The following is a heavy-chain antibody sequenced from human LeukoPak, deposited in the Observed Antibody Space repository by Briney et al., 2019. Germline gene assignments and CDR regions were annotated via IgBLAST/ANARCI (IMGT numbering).Heavy chain of an antibody. D-gene: IGHD3-22*01. CDR1: GFTVSSNY. CDR3: ARARGVGYYLGNDI. J-gene: IGHJ3*02. Sequence: GGSLRLSCAASGFTVSSNYMSWVRQAPGKGLEWVSVIYSGGSTYYADSVKGRFTISRDNSKNTLYLQMNSLRAEDTAVYYCARARGVGYYLGNDIWGQGTMVTVSS. CDR2: IYSGGST. V-gene: IGHV3-53*01.